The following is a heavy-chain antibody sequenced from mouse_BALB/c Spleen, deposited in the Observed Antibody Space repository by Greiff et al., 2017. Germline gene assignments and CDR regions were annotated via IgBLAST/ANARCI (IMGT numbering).Heavy chain of an antibody. J-gene: IGHJ2*01. CDR3: ARWPVYYYGSSYGY. Sequence: QVQLQQPGAELVMPGASVKMSCKASGYTFTDYWMHWVKQRPGQGLEWIGAIDTSDSYTSYNQKFKGKATLTVDESSSTAYMQLSSLTSEDSAVYYCARWPVYYYGSSYGYWGQGTTLTVSS. CDR2: IDTSDSYT. CDR1: GYTFTDYW. V-gene: IGHV1-69*01. D-gene: IGHD1-1*01.